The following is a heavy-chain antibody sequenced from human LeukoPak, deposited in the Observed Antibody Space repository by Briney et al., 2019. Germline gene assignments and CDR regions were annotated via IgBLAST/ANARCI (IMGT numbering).Heavy chain of an antibody. CDR3: ARDTGYYYDSSGYLYADAFDI. Sequence: ASAKVSCKASGYTLTGYYMHWVPQAPRQRLEWMGWIKPNSGGTNYAQMFQGRVTMTRDTSMSTAYMELSRLRSDDTAVYCCARDTGYYYDSSGYLYADAFDIWGQGTMVTVSS. J-gene: IGHJ3*02. D-gene: IGHD3-22*01. CDR1: GYTLTGYY. CDR2: IKPNSGGT. V-gene: IGHV1-2*02.